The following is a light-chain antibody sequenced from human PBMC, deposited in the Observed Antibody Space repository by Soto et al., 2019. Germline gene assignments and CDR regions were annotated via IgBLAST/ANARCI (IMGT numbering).Light chain of an antibody. CDR2: DAS. Sequence: DIQMTQSPCTLSASVGDGVTITCRASQSISSWLAWYQQKPGKAPKVLIYDASSLESGVPSRFSGSGSGTEFTLTISSLQPDDFATYYCQQYNSYSLTFGGGTKVEIK. V-gene: IGKV1-5*01. CDR3: QQYNSYSLT. J-gene: IGKJ4*01. CDR1: QSISSW.